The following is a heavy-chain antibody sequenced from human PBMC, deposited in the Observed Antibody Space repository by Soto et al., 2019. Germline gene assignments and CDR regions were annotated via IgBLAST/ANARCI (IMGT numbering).Heavy chain of an antibody. CDR2: IIPIFGTA. J-gene: IGHJ4*02. Sequence: QVQLVQSGAEVKKPGSSVKVSCKASGGTFSSYAISWVRQAPGQGLEWMGGIIPIFGTANYAQNFQGRVTITADESTRTAYMVLISLRSEDTAVYYCAAGGVRASVLSWVQGTLVTVSS. CDR1: GGTFSSYA. V-gene: IGHV1-69*01. CDR3: AAGGVRASVLS. D-gene: IGHD3-16*01.